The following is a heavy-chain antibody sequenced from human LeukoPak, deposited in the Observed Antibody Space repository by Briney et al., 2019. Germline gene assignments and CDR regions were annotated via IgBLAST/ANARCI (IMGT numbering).Heavy chain of an antibody. CDR2: ISNDGSSK. CDR1: GFTFSTYA. D-gene: IGHD1-26*01. J-gene: IGHJ4*02. Sequence: GGSLRLSCAASGFTFSTYAMDWVRQAPGKGLEWVAVISNDGSSKYYADSVKGRFTISRDNSKNTLYLQMNSLRAEDTAVYYCARDSGSYFVGYYFGYWGQGTLVTVSS. CDR3: ARDSGSYFVGYYFGY. V-gene: IGHV3-30*04.